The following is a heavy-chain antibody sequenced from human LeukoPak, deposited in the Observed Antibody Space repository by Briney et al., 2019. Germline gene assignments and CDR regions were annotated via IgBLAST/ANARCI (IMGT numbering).Heavy chain of an antibody. J-gene: IGHJ3*02. Sequence: PGTSLRLSCAASEFTFSSHNMHWVRQAPGKGLEWLTLILYDGSNKYYADSVKGRFTISRDNSKNTLWLQMNSLRAEDTAVYYCARDRGYSDGRPFDIWGQGTMVTVSS. V-gene: IGHV3-30*04. CDR3: ARDRGYSDGRPFDI. CDR1: EFTFSSHN. D-gene: IGHD5-18*01. CDR2: ILYDGSNK.